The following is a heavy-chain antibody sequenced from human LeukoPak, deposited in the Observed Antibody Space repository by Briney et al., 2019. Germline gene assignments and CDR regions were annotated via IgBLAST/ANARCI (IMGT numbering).Heavy chain of an antibody. CDR2: INAGNGNT. D-gene: IGHD6-13*01. Sequence: GASVKVSCKASGYTFTSYAMHWVRQAPGQRLEWMGWINAGNGNTKYSQKFQGRVTITRDTSASTAYMELSSLGSEDTAVYYCARGEQQLVRRYFDYWGQGTLVTVSS. CDR3: ARGEQQLVRRYFDY. J-gene: IGHJ4*02. CDR1: GYTFTSYA. V-gene: IGHV1-3*01.